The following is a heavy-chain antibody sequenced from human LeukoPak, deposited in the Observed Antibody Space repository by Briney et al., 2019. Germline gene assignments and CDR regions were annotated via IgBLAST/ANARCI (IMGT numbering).Heavy chain of an antibody. CDR3: ASSPYYYDSSGYYGAPSFDY. CDR2: ISYVEANK. Sequence: PGGSLRLSCAASGFTFSSYAMHWVRQAPGKGLGGGQVISYVEANKYYAASVKGRFTISRDNSKNTLYLQMNSLRAEDTAVYYCASSPYYYDSSGYYGAPSFDYWGQGTLVTVSS. J-gene: IGHJ4*02. CDR1: GFTFSSYA. D-gene: IGHD3-22*01. V-gene: IGHV3-30-3*01.